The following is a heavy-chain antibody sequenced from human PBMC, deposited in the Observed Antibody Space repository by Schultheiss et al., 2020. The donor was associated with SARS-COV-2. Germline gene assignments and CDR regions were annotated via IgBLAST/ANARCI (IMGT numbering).Heavy chain of an antibody. Sequence: SETLSLTCTVSGGSISSYYWSWIRQPPGKGLVWIGYIYYSGSTYYNPSLKSRVTISVDTSKNQFSLKLSSVTAADTAVYYCASPAPFDYWGQGTLVTVSS. J-gene: IGHJ4*02. CDR1: GGSISSYY. CDR2: IYYSGST. V-gene: IGHV4-59*08. CDR3: ASPAPFDY.